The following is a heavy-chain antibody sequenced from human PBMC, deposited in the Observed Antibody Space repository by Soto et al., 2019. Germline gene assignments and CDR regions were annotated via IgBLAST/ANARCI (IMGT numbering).Heavy chain of an antibody. D-gene: IGHD3-3*01. Sequence: GGSLRLSCAASGFTFSSYAMHWVRQAPGKGLEYVSAISSNGGSTYYANSVKGRFTISRDNSKNTLYLQMGSLRAEDMAVYYCARGREYYDFWSGYPSDYWGQGTLVTVSS. CDR3: ARGREYYDFWSGYPSDY. V-gene: IGHV3-64*01. J-gene: IGHJ4*02. CDR2: ISSNGGST. CDR1: GFTFSSYA.